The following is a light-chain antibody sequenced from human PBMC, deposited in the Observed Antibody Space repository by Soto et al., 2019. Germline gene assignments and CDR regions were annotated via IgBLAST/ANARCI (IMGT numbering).Light chain of an antibody. CDR2: EVS. CDR1: SSNIGTYY. J-gene: IGLJ1*01. CDR3: SSYTSSSTPCV. Sequence: QSVLTQPPSASGTPGQRVTISCSGSSSNIGTYYVDWYQQLPGTAPKLMIYEVSNRPSGVSNRFSGSKSGNTASLTISGLQAEDEADYYCSSYTSSSTPCVFGTGTKVTVL. V-gene: IGLV2-14*01.